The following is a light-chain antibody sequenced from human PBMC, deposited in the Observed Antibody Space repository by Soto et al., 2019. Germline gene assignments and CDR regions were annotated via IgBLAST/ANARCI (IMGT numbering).Light chain of an antibody. CDR3: CSYAGSYTWV. Sequence: QSVLTQPRSVSGSPGQSVTISCTGTSSDVGGYNYVSWYQQHPGKAPKLMIYDVSKRPSGVPDRFSGSKSGNTASLTISVLKAEDEADYYCCSYAGSYTWVFGGGTKLTVL. CDR1: SSDVGGYNY. CDR2: DVS. V-gene: IGLV2-11*01. J-gene: IGLJ3*02.